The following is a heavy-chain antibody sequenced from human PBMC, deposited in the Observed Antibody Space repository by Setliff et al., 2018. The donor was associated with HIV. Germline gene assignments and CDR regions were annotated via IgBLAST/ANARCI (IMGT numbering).Heavy chain of an antibody. Sequence: GESLKISCAASGFTVDNYGMSWVRQSPGKGLEWVSTINWNGVTTYYADSVKGRFTISRDNAKNSLYLQMNSLRVEEDTALYYCVRDQGYDSDLYKFYFDSRGQGTLVTVSS. CDR2: INWNGVTT. J-gene: IGHJ4*02. CDR3: VRDQGYDSDLYKFYFDS. CDR1: GFTVDNYG. V-gene: IGHV3-20*04. D-gene: IGHD5-12*01.